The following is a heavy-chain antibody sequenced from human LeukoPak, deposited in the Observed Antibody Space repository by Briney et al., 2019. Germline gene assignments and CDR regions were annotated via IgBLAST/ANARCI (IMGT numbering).Heavy chain of an antibody. V-gene: IGHV3-30*03. D-gene: IGHD2-21*02. CDR3: ARAVYCGGDCYSPLFDY. J-gene: IGHJ4*02. CDR1: GFTFSSYG. Sequence: GGSLRLSCAASGFTFSSYGMHWVRQAPGKGLEWVAVISYDGSNKYYADSVKGRFTISRDNSKNTLYLQMNSLRAEDTAVYYCARAVYCGGDCYSPLFDYWGQGTLVTVSS. CDR2: ISYDGSNK.